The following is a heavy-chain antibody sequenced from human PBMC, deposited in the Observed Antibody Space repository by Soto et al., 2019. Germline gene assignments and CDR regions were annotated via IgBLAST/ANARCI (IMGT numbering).Heavy chain of an antibody. J-gene: IGHJ6*02. CDR3: GRGPGVVVINGYGGSYYGMDV. V-gene: IGHV4-61*01. CDR2: IYYSGST. CDR1: GGSVSSGSYY. D-gene: IGHD3-22*01. Sequence: PSETLSLTCTVSGGSVSSGSYYWSWIRQPPGKGLEGIGYIYYSGSTNYNPSRKSRVTISVDTSKNQFSLKLSSVTAADTAVYYCGRGPGVVVINGYGGSYYGMDVWGQGNTVPVSS.